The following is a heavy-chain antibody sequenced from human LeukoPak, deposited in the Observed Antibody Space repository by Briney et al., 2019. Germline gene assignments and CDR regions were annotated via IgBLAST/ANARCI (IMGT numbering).Heavy chain of an antibody. Sequence: GGSLRLSCAASGFTFSDYYMSWLRQAPGKGLEGVSYISSSGSTIYYADSVKGRFTISRDNAKNSLYLQMNSLRAEDTAVYYCARDLEGTIAAYDYWGQGTLVTVSS. V-gene: IGHV3-11*01. J-gene: IGHJ4*02. CDR2: ISSSGSTI. CDR1: GFTFSDYY. D-gene: IGHD6-13*01. CDR3: ARDLEGTIAAYDY.